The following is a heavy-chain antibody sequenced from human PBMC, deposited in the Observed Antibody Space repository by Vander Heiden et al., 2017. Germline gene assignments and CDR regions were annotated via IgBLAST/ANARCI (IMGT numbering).Heavy chain of an antibody. J-gene: IGHJ5*02. CDR3: AKDIGRSIPKFNWFDP. D-gene: IGHD2-21*01. CDR2: ISWNSGSI. V-gene: IGHV3-9*01. CDR1: GFTFDDYA. Sequence: EVQLVESGGGLVQPGGSLRLSCAASGFTFDDYAMHWVRQAPGKGLEWVSGISWNSGSIGYADSVKGRFTISRDNAKNSLYLQMNSLRAEDTALYYCAKDIGRSIPKFNWFDPWGQGTLVTVSS.